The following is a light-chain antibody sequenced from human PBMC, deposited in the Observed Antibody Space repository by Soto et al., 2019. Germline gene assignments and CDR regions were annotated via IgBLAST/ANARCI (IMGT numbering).Light chain of an antibody. Sequence: DIQMSQSPSTLSASVGDRVTITCGASQSISSWLAWYQQKPGKAPKLLIYDASSLESGVPSRFSGSGSGTEFTLTISSLQPDDFATYYCQQYNSYRWTFGQGTKVDIK. CDR1: QSISSW. CDR3: QQYNSYRWT. J-gene: IGKJ1*01. V-gene: IGKV1-5*01. CDR2: DAS.